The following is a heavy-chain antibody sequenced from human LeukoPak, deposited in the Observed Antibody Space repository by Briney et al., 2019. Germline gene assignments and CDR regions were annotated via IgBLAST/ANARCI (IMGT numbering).Heavy chain of an antibody. V-gene: IGHV4-4*09. J-gene: IGHJ4*02. Sequence: SETLSLTCSVCGASVRACHWTWIRQPPGKGLEWIGYIDTSGTTNYIPSLKSRAFISVDTSKNQFSLKLTSVTAADTAVYYCGGIATAGTVDFWGQGALVTVSS. CDR3: GGIATAGTVDF. CDR1: GASVRACH. D-gene: IGHD6-13*01. CDR2: IDTSGTT.